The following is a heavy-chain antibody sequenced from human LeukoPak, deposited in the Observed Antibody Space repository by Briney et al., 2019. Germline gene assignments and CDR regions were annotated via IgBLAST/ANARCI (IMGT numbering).Heavy chain of an antibody. Sequence: ASVKVSCKASGYTFTSYGISWVRQAPGQGLELMGWISAYNGNTNYSQKLQGRVTMTTDTYKSTAYMELGSLRSDDTAVYYCARVRGQRQPTDYWGQGTLVTVSS. J-gene: IGHJ4*02. D-gene: IGHD6-25*01. CDR1: GYTFTSYG. V-gene: IGHV1-18*01. CDR2: ISAYNGNT. CDR3: ARVRGQRQPTDY.